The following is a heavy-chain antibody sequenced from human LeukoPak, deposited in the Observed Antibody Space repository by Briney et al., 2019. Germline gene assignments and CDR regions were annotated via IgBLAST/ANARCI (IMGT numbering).Heavy chain of an antibody. Sequence: GGSLRLSCAASEFTFSSYAMQSVRQAPGKGLEWDSVISASGGSTWYADSVKGRFTISRDNSKNTLYLQMNSLRAEDTAVYYCAKYVSAKGPPYALDVWGQGTTVTVSS. J-gene: IGHJ6*02. CDR3: AKYVSAKGPPYALDV. CDR2: ISASGGST. CDR1: EFTFSSYA. V-gene: IGHV3-23*01. D-gene: IGHD2/OR15-2a*01.